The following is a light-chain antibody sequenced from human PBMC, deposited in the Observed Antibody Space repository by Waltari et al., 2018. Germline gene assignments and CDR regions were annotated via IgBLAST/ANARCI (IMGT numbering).Light chain of an antibody. V-gene: IGKV3-11*01. Sequence: EIVLTQSPATLSLSPGERATLSCRASQSFSSYLAWYHQKPGQAPRLLIYDASNRATGIPARFSGSGSGTDFTLTISSLEPEDFAVYYCQQYYTYPLTFGPGTRVDIK. CDR2: DAS. J-gene: IGKJ3*01. CDR1: QSFSSY. CDR3: QQYYTYPLT.